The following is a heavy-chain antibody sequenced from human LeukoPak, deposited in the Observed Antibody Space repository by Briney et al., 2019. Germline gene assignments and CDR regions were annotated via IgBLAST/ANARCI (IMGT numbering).Heavy chain of an antibody. V-gene: IGHV4-39*01. CDR3: ARGRPYSGGYHLDY. Sequence: SETLSLTCTVSGDSPSSDRYYGGWVRQPPGKGLEWIGNIYYSGSTYYNPSLKSRVPMSVDTSKNQFFLKLNSVTAADTAVYYCARGRPYSGGYHLDYWGQGTLVTVSA. D-gene: IGHD1-26*01. CDR2: IYYSGST. J-gene: IGHJ4*02. CDR1: GDSPSSDRYY.